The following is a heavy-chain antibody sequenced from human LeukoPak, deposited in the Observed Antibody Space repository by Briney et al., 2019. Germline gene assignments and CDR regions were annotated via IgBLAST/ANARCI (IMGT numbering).Heavy chain of an antibody. CDR2: ISSSGSTI. D-gene: IGHD6-13*01. CDR3: ARGCDSSSWYCAFDI. Sequence: EGSLRLSCAASGFTFSDYYMSWIRQAPGKGLEWVSYISSSGSTIYYADSVKGRFTISRDNAKNSLYLQMNSLRAEDTAVYYCARGCDSSSWYCAFDIWGQGIMVTVSS. V-gene: IGHV3-11*01. CDR1: GFTFSDYY. J-gene: IGHJ3*02.